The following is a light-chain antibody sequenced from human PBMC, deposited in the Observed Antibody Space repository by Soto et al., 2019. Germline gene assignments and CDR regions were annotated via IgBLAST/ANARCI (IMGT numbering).Light chain of an antibody. Sequence: DIVLTHSPDSLAVSLGERATINCKSSQSVLYSSNNKNYLAWYQQKRGQPPKLLIYWASARKPGVPDRFIGSGSGTDFTLTITSLQAEDVAVYYCQQYHSDPITFGQGTRLEI. J-gene: IGKJ5*01. CDR1: QSVLYSSNNKNY. V-gene: IGKV4-1*01. CDR3: QQYHSDPIT. CDR2: WAS.